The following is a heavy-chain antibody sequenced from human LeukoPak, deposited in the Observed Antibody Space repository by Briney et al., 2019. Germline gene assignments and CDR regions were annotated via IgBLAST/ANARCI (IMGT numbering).Heavy chain of an antibody. V-gene: IGHV4-4*07. CDR2: IYTSGST. CDR1: GCSISSYY. CDR3: ARDQSITMVRGVIITLDGMDV. Sequence: SETLSLTCTGSGCSISSYYWSWIRQPAGKGLEWIGRIYTSGSTNYNPSLKSRVTISVDTSKNQSSLKLSSVTAGDTAVYYCARDQSITMVRGVIITLDGMDVWGQGTTVTVSS. D-gene: IGHD3-10*01. J-gene: IGHJ6*02.